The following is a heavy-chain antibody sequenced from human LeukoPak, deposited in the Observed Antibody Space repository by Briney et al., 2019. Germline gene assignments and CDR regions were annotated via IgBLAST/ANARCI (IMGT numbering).Heavy chain of an antibody. Sequence: GESLKIFCKGSGYSFTSYWIGWVRQMPGKGLELMGIIYPGDSDTRYSPSFQVQVTISADKTISTAYLQWSSLKAPHTAMSYCARQAYKSRLIDYWGQGTLVTVSS. CDR1: GYSFTSYW. CDR2: IYPGDSDT. CDR3: ARQAYKSRLIDY. J-gene: IGHJ4*02. D-gene: IGHD1-14*01. V-gene: IGHV5-51*01.